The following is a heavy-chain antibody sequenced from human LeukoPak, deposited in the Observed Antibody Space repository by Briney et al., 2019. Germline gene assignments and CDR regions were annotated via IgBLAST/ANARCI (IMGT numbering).Heavy chain of an antibody. V-gene: IGHV4-34*01. CDR1: GGSFSGYY. J-gene: IGHJ4*02. CDR2: INHSGST. Sequence: SETLSLTCAVYGGSFSGYYWSWIRQPPGKGLEWIGEINHSGSTNYNPSLKSRVTISVDKSKNQFSLKLSSVTAADTAVYYCAREGMQQLVEGDWGQGTLVTVSS. D-gene: IGHD6-13*01. CDR3: AREGMQQLVEGD.